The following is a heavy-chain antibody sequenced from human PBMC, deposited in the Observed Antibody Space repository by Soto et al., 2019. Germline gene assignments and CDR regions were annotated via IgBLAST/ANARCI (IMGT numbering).Heavy chain of an antibody. J-gene: IGHJ6*02. CDR1: GYTFTSYY. CDR2: INPSGGST. V-gene: IGHV1-46*01. Sequence: ASVKVSCKASGYTFTSYYMHWVRQAPGQGLEWMGIINPSGGSTSYAQKFQGRVTMTRDTSTSTVYMELSSLRSEDTAVYYCASNELGIAARPYYYYGMDVWGQGTTVTVSS. CDR3: ASNELGIAARPYYYYGMDV. D-gene: IGHD6-6*01.